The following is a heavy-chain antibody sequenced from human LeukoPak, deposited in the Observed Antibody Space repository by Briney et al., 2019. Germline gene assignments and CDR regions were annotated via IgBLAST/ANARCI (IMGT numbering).Heavy chain of an antibody. J-gene: IGHJ4*02. CDR3: ARRDWNRPFDY. CDR1: GFTFDDYA. CDR2: ISWDGGST. V-gene: IGHV3-43D*04. D-gene: IGHD1-1*01. Sequence: GGSLRLSCAASGFTFDDYAMHWVRQAPGKGLEWVSLISWDGGSTYYADSVKGRFTFSRDNANNSLYLQMNSLRAEDTAVYYCARRDWNRPFDYWGQGTLVTVSS.